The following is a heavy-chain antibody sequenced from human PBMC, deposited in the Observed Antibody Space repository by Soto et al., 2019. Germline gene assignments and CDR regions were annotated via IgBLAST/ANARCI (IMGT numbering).Heavy chain of an antibody. CDR3: ARLDSSGCIDY. Sequence: QVQLQESGPGLVKPSETLSLTCTVSDGSVSSGSYYWSWIRQPPGKGLEWIGYIYYSGSTNYNPSLKSRVTISVDTSKNQFSLKLSSVTAADTAVYYCARLDSSGCIDYWGQGTLVTVSS. D-gene: IGHD6-19*01. CDR2: IYYSGST. CDR1: DGSVSSGSYY. V-gene: IGHV4-61*01. J-gene: IGHJ4*02.